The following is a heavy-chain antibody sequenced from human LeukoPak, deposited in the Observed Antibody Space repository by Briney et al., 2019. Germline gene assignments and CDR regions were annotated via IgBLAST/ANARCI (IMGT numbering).Heavy chain of an antibody. V-gene: IGHV4-59*01. CDR1: GGSISSYY. CDR3: AGRDI. Sequence: SETLSLTCTVSGGSISSYYWSWIRQPPGKGLEWIGYISDSGGTNYNPSLWSRVTISVDTSKNQISLKLTSVTAADTAVYYCAGRDIWGQGTIVTVSS. J-gene: IGHJ3*02. CDR2: ISDSGGT.